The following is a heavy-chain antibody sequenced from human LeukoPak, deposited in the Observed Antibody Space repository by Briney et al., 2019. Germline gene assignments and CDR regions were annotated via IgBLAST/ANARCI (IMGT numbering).Heavy chain of an antibody. CDR2: MRYDGSNR. Sequence: GGSLRLSCAASGITLSSYGMHWVRQAPGKGLEWVAFMRYDGSNRYYTDPVKARFTIYRDSSKNTLYLQMNSLRAEDTAVYYCAKAGPMKLQHYFDYWGQGTLVTVSS. D-gene: IGHD3-22*01. CDR1: GITLSSYG. J-gene: IGHJ4*02. CDR3: AKAGPMKLQHYFDY. V-gene: IGHV3-30*02.